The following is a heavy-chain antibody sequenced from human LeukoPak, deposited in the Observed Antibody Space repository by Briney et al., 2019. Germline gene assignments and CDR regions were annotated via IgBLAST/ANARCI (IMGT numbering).Heavy chain of an antibody. CDR2: IYHSGST. V-gene: IGHV4-38-2*01. CDR3: ARRDSSSSSDY. CDR1: GYSISSGYY. D-gene: IGHD6-6*01. J-gene: IGHJ4*02. Sequence: SETLSLTCAVSGYSISSGYYWGWIRPPPGKGLEWIGSIYHSGSTYYNPSLKSRVTISVDTSKNQFSLKLSSVTAADTAVYYCARRDSSSSSDYWGQGTLVTVSS.